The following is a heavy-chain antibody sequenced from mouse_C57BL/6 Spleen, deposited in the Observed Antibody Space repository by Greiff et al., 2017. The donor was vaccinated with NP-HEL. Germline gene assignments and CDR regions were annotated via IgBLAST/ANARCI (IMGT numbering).Heavy chain of an antibody. J-gene: IGHJ2*01. CDR2: ISDGGSYT. CDR3: ARDAGNWDVPDYLDY. Sequence: EVMLVESGGGLVKPGGSLKLSCAASGFTFSSYAMSWVRQTPEKRLEWVATISDGGSYTYYPDNVKGRFTIYRDNAKNNLYLQMSHLKSEDTAMYYCARDAGNWDVPDYLDYWGQGTTLTVSS. V-gene: IGHV5-4*01. D-gene: IGHD4-1*01. CDR1: GFTFSSYA.